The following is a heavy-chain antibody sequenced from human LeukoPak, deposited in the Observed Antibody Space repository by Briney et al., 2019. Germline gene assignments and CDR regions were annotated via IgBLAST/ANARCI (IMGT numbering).Heavy chain of an antibody. Sequence: PSETLSLTCTVSGYSISNGYYWGWIRQPPGQGLEWVGSIYHRGSTFYNPSLRSRVTISLDRSKKKFSLKLTSVTAADTAVYFCARGAEYYAIWRGYAGYSDYWGQGISVTVSS. CDR1: GYSISNGYY. J-gene: IGHJ4*02. CDR3: ARGAEYYAIWRGYAGYSDY. V-gene: IGHV4-38-2*02. D-gene: IGHD3-3*01. CDR2: IYHRGST.